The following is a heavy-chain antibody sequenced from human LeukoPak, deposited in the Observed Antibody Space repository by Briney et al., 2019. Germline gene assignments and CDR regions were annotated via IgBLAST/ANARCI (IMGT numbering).Heavy chain of an antibody. CDR1: GYSISSGYY. Sequence: KPSETLSLTCTVSGYSISSGYYWGWIRQPPGKGLEWIGSIYEDGNTYYNSSLKSRLTISVDTSMNQFSLKLSSVTAADTAVYYCLVVITGTPYWGQGTLVTVSS. CDR2: IYEDGNT. V-gene: IGHV4-38-2*02. CDR3: LVVITGTPY. J-gene: IGHJ4*02. D-gene: IGHD3-22*01.